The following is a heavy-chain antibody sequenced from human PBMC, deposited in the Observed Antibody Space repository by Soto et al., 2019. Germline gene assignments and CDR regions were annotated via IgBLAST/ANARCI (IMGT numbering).Heavy chain of an antibody. D-gene: IGHD4-17*01. CDR2: TIPELGTS. CDR3: ARTSMTRIDY. J-gene: IGHJ4*02. Sequence: SVKVSCKASGGFNNYAVSWVRQAPGQGLEWMGVTIPELGTSNYARRLQGRVTITVDKATNTAYLNLTTLTSEGTAIYYCARTSMTRIDYWGQGTLVTVSS. V-gene: IGHV1-69*10. CDR1: GGFNNYA.